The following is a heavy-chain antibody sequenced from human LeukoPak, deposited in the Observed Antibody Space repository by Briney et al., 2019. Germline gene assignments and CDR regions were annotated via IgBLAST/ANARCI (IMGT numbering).Heavy chain of an antibody. Sequence: QTRSLTSTVAAGSISSIGYDLSWIRQHPGRGLEWIGYIEYSGSTYYNPCLKRRCTISADTSNNHSSLKLSSVTAADTAVYYCARAIAVAGTTFDYWGQGTLVTVSS. CDR2: IEYSGST. CDR1: AGSISSIGYD. CDR3: ARAIAVAGTTFDY. D-gene: IGHD6-19*01. V-gene: IGHV4-31*03. J-gene: IGHJ4*02.